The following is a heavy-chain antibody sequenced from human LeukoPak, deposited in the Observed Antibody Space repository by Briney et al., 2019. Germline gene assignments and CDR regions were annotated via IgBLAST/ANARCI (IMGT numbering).Heavy chain of an antibody. CDR2: IYAGNSDA. Sequence: GESLKISCQGFGYPFTTSWSGWVRQPPGKGLEWTAIIYAGNSDAKYSPSFQGQVSISTDRSISTAYLHWSSLKAAGTAIYYCAIINHPDGRVYWGQGTLVTVSS. CDR1: GYPFTTSW. D-gene: IGHD5-24*01. V-gene: IGHV5-51*01. J-gene: IGHJ4*02. CDR3: AIINHPDGRVY.